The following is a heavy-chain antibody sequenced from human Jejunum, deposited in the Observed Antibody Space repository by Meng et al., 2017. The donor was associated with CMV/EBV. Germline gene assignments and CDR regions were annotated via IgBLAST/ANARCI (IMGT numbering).Heavy chain of an antibody. CDR3: TRGSNWNWNWFDP. CDR2: ISHSGTTK. V-gene: IGHV3-48*03. J-gene: IGHJ5*02. CDR1: GFHFTGHE. D-gene: IGHD1-7*01. Sequence: SGFHFTGHEMNWVRQAPGRGLEWVSYISHSGTTKNYADSVRGRFTISRDTATNSVYLQMDTLRAEDTALYYCTRGSNWNWNWFDPWGQGTRVTVSS.